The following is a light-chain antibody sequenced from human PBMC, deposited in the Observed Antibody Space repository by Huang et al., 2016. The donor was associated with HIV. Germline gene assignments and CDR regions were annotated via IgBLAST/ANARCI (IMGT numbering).Light chain of an antibody. V-gene: IGKV3-11*01. CDR1: QNITTY. CDR3: QQRTSWPT. Sequence: EVVLTQSPATLSLSPGERATLYCRASQNITTYLAWYQQKPGQAPSLLMHDVSSRATGIPARFSGSGSGTDFILTISSLEPEDLGVYYCQQRTSWPTFGQGLTCRSN. J-gene: IGKJ2*01. CDR2: DVS.